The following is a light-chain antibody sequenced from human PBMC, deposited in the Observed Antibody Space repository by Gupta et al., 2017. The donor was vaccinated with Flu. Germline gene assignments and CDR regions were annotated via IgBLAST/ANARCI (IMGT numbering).Light chain of an antibody. CDR3: SSSKSNITTVV. V-gene: IGLV2-14*03. Sequence: QSAPTQPASVSGSPGQSITISCTGTNSDVGGYYYVAWYQQYPGKVPKLIIYEVTKRPPGVPNRCAGSRAGNNASPHTNGLQAEEEADDYCSSSKSNITTVVFGGGTKLTVL. CDR1: NSDVGGYYY. J-gene: IGLJ2*01. CDR2: EVT.